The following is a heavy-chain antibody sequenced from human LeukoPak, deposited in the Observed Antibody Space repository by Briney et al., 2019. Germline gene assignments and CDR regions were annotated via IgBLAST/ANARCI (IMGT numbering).Heavy chain of an antibody. CDR3: ARDRGPGGLAGTYY. Sequence: GRSLRLSCAASGFTFSSYAMHWVRQTPGKGLERVAVIWHDGSNQTYTDSVKGRFTISRDNSKNTLDLHMNSLRAEDTAVYYCARDRGPGGLAGTYYWGQGTLVTVSS. CDR1: GFTFSSYA. J-gene: IGHJ4*02. V-gene: IGHV3-33*08. D-gene: IGHD6-19*01. CDR2: IWHDGSNQ.